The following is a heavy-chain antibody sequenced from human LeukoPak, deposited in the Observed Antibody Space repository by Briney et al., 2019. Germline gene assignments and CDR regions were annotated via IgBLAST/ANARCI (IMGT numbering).Heavy chain of an antibody. Sequence: SETLSLTCTVSGGSITSRTYSWGWIRQPPGKGLECIGTIDYSGITYYNPSLKSRVTISVDTSKNQFSLKLSSVTAADTAVYYCARGQGATVTTSFDYWGQGTLVTVSS. CDR3: ARGQGATVTTSFDY. CDR1: GGSITSRTYS. V-gene: IGHV4-39*01. D-gene: IGHD4-17*01. J-gene: IGHJ4*02. CDR2: IDYSGIT.